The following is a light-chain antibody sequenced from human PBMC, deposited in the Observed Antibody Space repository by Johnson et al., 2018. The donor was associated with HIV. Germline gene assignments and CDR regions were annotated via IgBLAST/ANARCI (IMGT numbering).Light chain of an antibody. J-gene: IGLJ1*01. CDR3: GTWDSSLSAYV. CDR1: SSNIGNNY. Sequence: QSVLTQPPSVSAAPGQKVTISCSGSSSNIGNNYVSWYQQLPGTAPKLLIYENNKRPSGIPDRFSGSKSGTSATLGITGLQNGDEADYYCGTWDSSLSAYVFGTGTKVTFL. V-gene: IGLV1-51*02. CDR2: ENN.